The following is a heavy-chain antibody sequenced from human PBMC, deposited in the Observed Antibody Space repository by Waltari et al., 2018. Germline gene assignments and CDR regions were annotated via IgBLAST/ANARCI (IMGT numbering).Heavy chain of an antibody. V-gene: IGHV1-2*02. CDR3: ARAILRFLKPIDS. J-gene: IGHJ4*02. D-gene: IGHD3-3*01. CDR2: VNPSRGGT. Sequence: WLRQAPGQGLEWMGWVNPSRGGTNYAQKFRDRVAMTRHTSINTASMELNRLRLDDTAVYFCARAILRFLKPIDSWGQGTLVTVSS.